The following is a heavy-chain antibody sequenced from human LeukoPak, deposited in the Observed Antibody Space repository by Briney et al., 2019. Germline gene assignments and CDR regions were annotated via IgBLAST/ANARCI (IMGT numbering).Heavy chain of an antibody. D-gene: IGHD4-17*01. Sequence: PGTSLRLSCAASGXTFSSHGMHWVRQAPGKGLEWVGVIWYDGTFKYYADSVKGRFTISRDNSKNTLYLQMNSLRAEDTAMYYCARDSGYGDYVSDVWGQGTTVTVSS. V-gene: IGHV3-33*01. CDR2: IWYDGTFK. CDR3: ARDSGYGDYVSDV. CDR1: GXTFSSHG. J-gene: IGHJ6*02.